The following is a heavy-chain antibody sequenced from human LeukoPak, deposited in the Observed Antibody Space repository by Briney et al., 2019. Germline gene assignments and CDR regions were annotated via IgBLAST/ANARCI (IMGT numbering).Heavy chain of an antibody. D-gene: IGHD6-19*01. J-gene: IGHJ4*02. CDR1: GFTFSAYW. CDR2: INEGGNVK. CDR3: ARVGKNGWDFDH. V-gene: IGHV3-7*01. Sequence: GGSLRLSCAASGFTFSAYWMTWVRQAPGKGLEWVANINEGGNVKFYVDSVKGRFTISRDNTKISLHLQMYSLRAEDTAVYYCARVGKNGWDFDHWGQGTLVTVSS.